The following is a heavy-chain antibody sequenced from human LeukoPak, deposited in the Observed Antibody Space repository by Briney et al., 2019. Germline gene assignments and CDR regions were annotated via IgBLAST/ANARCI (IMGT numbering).Heavy chain of an antibody. CDR2: IKHDGGEK. J-gene: IGHJ4*02. CDR3: AKDYYDFWSGYLNYFDY. CDR1: GFSFRNNW. Sequence: GGSLRLSCAASGFSFRNNWMSWVRQAPGKGLEWVANIKHDGGEKYYVDSVKGRFTISRDNAKNSLYLQMNSLRAEDTAVYYCAKDYYDFWSGYLNYFDYWGQGTLVTVSS. V-gene: IGHV3-7*01. D-gene: IGHD3-3*01.